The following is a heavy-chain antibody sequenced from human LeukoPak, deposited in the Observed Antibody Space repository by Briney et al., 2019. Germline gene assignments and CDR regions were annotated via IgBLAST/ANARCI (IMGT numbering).Heavy chain of an antibody. Sequence: SETLSLTCTVSGYSISSGYYWGWIRQPPGKGLEWIGSIYHSGSTYYNPSLKSRVTISVDTSKNQFSLKLSSVTAADTAVYYCARRGYDYSVDYWGQGTLVTASS. J-gene: IGHJ4*02. CDR3: ARRGYDYSVDY. D-gene: IGHD4-11*01. V-gene: IGHV4-38-2*02. CDR2: IYHSGST. CDR1: GYSISSGYY.